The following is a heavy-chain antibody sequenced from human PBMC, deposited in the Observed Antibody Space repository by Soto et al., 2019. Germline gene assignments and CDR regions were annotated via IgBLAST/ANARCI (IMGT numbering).Heavy chain of an antibody. CDR1: GGSISSGGYY. D-gene: IGHD3-3*01. V-gene: IGHV4-31*11. CDR2: IYYSGST. J-gene: IGHJ5*02. Sequence: KPSETLSLTCAFSGGSISSGGYYWSWIRQHPGKGLECVGYIYYSGSTYYNPSLKSRVTISVDTSKNQFSLNLSSVTDADTAVHYGARDPNPIFETWGEGRLVT. CDR3: ARDPNPIFET.